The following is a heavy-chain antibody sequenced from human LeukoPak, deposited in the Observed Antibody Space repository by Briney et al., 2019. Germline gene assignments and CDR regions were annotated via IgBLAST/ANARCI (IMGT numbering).Heavy chain of an antibody. D-gene: IGHD2-15*01. V-gene: IGHV3-30-3*01. CDR3: ARDNSWVDY. CDR1: GFTFDDYA. J-gene: IGHJ4*02. CDR2: ISYDGSNK. Sequence: GGSLRLSCAASGFTFDDYAMHWVRQAPGKGLEWVAVISYDGSNKYYADSVKGRFTISRDNSKNTLYLQMNSLRAEDTAVYYCARDNSWVDYWGQGTLVTVSS.